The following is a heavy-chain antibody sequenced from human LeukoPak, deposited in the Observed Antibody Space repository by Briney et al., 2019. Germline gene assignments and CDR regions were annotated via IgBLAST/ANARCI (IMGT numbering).Heavy chain of an antibody. CDR2: ISYDGSNK. Sequence: GRSLRLSCAASGFTFSSYGMHWVRQAPGKGLEWVALISYDGSNKYYADSVKARFIISRDNSKNTVYLQMNSLRAEDTAVYYCARDYPYYYYMDVWGKGTTVTISS. CDR3: ARDYPYYYYMDV. CDR1: GFTFSSYG. V-gene: IGHV3-30*03. J-gene: IGHJ6*03.